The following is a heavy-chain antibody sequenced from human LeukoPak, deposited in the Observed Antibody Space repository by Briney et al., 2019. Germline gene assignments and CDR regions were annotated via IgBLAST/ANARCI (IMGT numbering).Heavy chain of an antibody. CDR3: ARDRTQYYYDSSGYSGYWYFDL. CDR1: GGSFSGYY. CDR2: INHSGST. V-gene: IGHV4-34*01. J-gene: IGHJ2*01. Sequence: SETPSLTCAVYGGSFSGYYWSWIRQPPGKGLEWIGEINHSGSTNYNPSLKSRVTISVDTSKNQFSLKLSSVTAADTAVYYCARDRTQYYYDSSGYSGYWYFDLWGRGTLVTVSS. D-gene: IGHD3-22*01.